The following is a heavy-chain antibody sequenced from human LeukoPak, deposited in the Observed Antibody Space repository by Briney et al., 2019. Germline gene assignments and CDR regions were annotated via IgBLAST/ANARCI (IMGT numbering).Heavy chain of an antibody. V-gene: IGHV3-9*01. Sequence: GRSLRLPCAASGFTFDDYAMHWVRQAPGKGLEWVSGISWNSGSIGYADSVKGRFTISRDNAKNSLYLQMNSLRAEDTALYYCAKEVSGSSGWYGDFDYWGQGTLVTVSS. J-gene: IGHJ4*02. CDR1: GFTFDDYA. CDR2: ISWNSGSI. D-gene: IGHD6-19*01. CDR3: AKEVSGSSGWYGDFDY.